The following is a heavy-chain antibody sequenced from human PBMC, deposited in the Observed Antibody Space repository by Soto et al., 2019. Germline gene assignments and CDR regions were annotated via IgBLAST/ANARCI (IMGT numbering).Heavy chain of an antibody. CDR3: AKDTILAAGTFQH. Sequence: VQLVESGGGLVQPGRSLRISCAASGFTFDDYAMHWVRQAPGEGLEWVSGISWNSNDVGYAVSVKGRFTISRDNAKNSLYLQMNSLRPEDTALYYCAKDTILAAGTFQHWGQGTLVTVSS. CDR1: GFTFDDYA. J-gene: IGHJ1*01. D-gene: IGHD6-13*01. CDR2: ISWNSNDV. V-gene: IGHV3-9*01.